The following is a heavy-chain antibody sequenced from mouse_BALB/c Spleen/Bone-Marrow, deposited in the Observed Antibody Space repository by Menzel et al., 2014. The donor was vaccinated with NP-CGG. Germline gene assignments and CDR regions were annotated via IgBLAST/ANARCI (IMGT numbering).Heavy chain of an antibody. V-gene: IGHV1S130*01. Sequence: QVQLQLPGSVLVRPGASVKLSCKASGYTFTNSWIHWAKQRPGQGLEWIGEIHPNSGNTNFNEKFKVKATLTVDTSSSTAYVDLSSLTAEDSAVYYCARHHRYAYYFDYWGQGTTLTVSS. CDR1: GYTFTNSW. D-gene: IGHD2-14*01. CDR3: ARHHRYAYYFDY. J-gene: IGHJ2*01. CDR2: IHPNSGNT.